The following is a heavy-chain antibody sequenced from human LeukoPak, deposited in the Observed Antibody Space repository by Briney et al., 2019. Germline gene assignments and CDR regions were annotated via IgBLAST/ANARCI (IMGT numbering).Heavy chain of an antibody. V-gene: IGHV4-39*01. CDR1: GGSVWSSGYY. CDR3: VRRAESVEHVWFGEDGHAQYFHH. J-gene: IGHJ1*01. CDR2: IHYSGTT. Sequence: SETLSLICAVSGGSVWSSGYYWGWIRQSPGKGLECIGNIHYSGTTYYNPSLKSRLTISFDTSKNQFSLKLTSVTAADTAVYYCVRRAESVEHVWFGEDGHAQYFHHWGQGILVTVSS. D-gene: IGHD3-10*01.